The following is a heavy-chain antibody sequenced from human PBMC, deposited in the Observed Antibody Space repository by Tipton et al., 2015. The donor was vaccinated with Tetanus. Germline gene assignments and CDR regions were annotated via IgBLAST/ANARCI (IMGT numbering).Heavy chain of an antibody. V-gene: IGHV1-69*01. J-gene: IGHJ3*02. D-gene: IGHD2-15*01. CDR2: IIPIFGTA. Sequence: VQLVQSGAEVKKPGSSVKVSCKASGGTFSSYAISWVRQAPGQGLEWMGGIIPIFGTANYAQKFQGRVTITADESTSTAYMELSSLRSEDTAVYYCASNLGCSGGSCYIWAAFDIWGQGTMVTVSS. CDR3: ASNLGCSGGSCYIWAAFDI. CDR1: GGTFSSYA.